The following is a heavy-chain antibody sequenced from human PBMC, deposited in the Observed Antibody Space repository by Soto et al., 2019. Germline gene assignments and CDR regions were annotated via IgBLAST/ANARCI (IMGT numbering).Heavy chain of an antibody. Sequence: GGSLRLSCAASGFTFSSYWMSWVRQAPGKGLEWVANIKQDGSEKYYVDSVKGRFTISRDNAKNSLYLQMNSLRAEDTAVYYCARAVWIQLWPMDYWGQGTLVTVSS. J-gene: IGHJ4*02. V-gene: IGHV3-7*01. CDR2: IKQDGSEK. CDR1: GFTFSSYW. D-gene: IGHD5-18*01. CDR3: ARAVWIQLWPMDY.